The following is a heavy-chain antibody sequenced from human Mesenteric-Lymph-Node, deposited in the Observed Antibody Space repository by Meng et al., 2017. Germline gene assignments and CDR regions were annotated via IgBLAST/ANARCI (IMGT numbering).Heavy chain of an antibody. Sequence: GESLKISCAASGFTFSSYAMSWVRQAPGKGLEWVSAISGSGGSTYYADSVKGRFTISRDNSKNTLYLQMNSLRAEDTAVYYCAKEGDCTNGVCYPYWYFDLWGRGTLVTVSS. J-gene: IGHJ2*01. CDR2: ISGSGGST. D-gene: IGHD2-8*01. CDR1: GFTFSSYA. V-gene: IGHV3-23*01. CDR3: AKEGDCTNGVCYPYWYFDL.